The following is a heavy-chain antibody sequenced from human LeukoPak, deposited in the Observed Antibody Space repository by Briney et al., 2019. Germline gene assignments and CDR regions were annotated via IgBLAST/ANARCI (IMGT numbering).Heavy chain of an antibody. D-gene: IGHD2-15*01. Sequence: GGSLRLSCAASGLTFSSHGINWVRQAPGKGLEWVSGISPSGSISYYADSVKGRFTISRDNSKNTVCLQMNSLRAEDTAVYYCARDGGYCSGGSCYGDAFDIWGQGTMVTVSS. V-gene: IGHV3-23*01. CDR2: ISPSGSIS. CDR1: GLTFSSHG. CDR3: ARDGGYCSGGSCYGDAFDI. J-gene: IGHJ3*02.